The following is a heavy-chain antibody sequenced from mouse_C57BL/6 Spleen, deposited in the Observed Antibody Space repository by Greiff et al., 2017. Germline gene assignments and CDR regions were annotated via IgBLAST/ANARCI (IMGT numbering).Heavy chain of an antibody. Sequence: EVQLQQSGAELVKPGASVKLSCTASGFNFKDYYMHWVQQRTEQGLEWIGRIDPEDGDTTYPPKFQGKATITADTSSNTAYLQLSSLTSEDTAVYYCARSGIYDGYAWFAYWGQGTLVTVSA. V-gene: IGHV14-2*01. D-gene: IGHD2-3*01. CDR3: ARSGIYDGYAWFAY. CDR1: GFNFKDYY. J-gene: IGHJ3*01. CDR2: IDPEDGDT.